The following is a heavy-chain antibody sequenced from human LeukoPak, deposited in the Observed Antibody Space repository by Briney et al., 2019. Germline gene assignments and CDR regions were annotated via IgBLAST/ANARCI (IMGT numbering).Heavy chain of an antibody. D-gene: IGHD3-3*01. CDR3: AKEAIWSGSH. V-gene: IGHV3-23*01. Sequence: PGGSLRLSCAASGFIFSSYAMSWVRQAPGKGLECVSTISGRDNTAYYADSVKGRFTISRDNSKSTLYLQMNSLRAEDTAVYYCAKEAIWSGSHRGQGTLVTVSS. CDR1: GFIFSSYA. CDR2: ISGRDNTA. J-gene: IGHJ4*02.